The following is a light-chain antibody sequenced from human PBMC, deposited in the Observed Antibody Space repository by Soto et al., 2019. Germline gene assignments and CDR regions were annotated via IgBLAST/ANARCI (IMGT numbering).Light chain of an antibody. Sequence: QSVLTQPASVSGSPGQSITISCTGTSSDVGSYNLVSWYQQHPGKAPKLMIYEATKRPSGVSTRFSGSKSGNTASLTISGLQAEDEADYFCSSYAGSMSVIFGGGTKVTV. CDR2: EAT. CDR3: SSYAGSMSVI. J-gene: IGLJ2*01. V-gene: IGLV2-23*01. CDR1: SSDVGSYNL.